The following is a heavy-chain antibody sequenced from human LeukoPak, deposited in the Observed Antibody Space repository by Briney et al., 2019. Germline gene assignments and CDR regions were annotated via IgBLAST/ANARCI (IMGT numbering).Heavy chain of an antibody. J-gene: IGHJ4*02. D-gene: IGHD3-22*01. Sequence: PSETLCLTCTVSGGSISSYYWSWIRQPPGKGLEWIGYIYYSGSTNYNPSLKSRVTISVDTSKNQFSLKLSSVTAADTAVYYCARDVTGYYDSSGYPLQYYFDYWGQGTLVTVSS. CDR1: GGSISSYY. CDR2: IYYSGST. CDR3: ARDVTGYYDSSGYPLQYYFDY. V-gene: IGHV4-59*01.